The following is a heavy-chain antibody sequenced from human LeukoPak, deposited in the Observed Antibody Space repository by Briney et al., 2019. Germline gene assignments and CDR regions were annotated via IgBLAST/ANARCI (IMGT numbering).Heavy chain of an antibody. D-gene: IGHD4-11*01. CDR3: ARDGHWEVTRGHYFDY. CDR2: ISSSSSYI. V-gene: IGHV3-21*01. CDR1: GFTFSRYS. Sequence: PGGSLRLSCAASGFTFSRYSMNWVRQAPGKGLEWVSSISSSSSYIYYADSVKGRFTISRDNARNSLYLQMNSLRVEDTAVYYCARDGHWEVTRGHYFDYWGQGTLATVSS. J-gene: IGHJ4*02.